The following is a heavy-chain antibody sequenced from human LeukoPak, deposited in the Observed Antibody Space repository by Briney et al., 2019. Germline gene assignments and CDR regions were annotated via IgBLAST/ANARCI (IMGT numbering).Heavy chain of an antibody. J-gene: IGHJ6*02. CDR3: ARVEDYDFWSGYGHYGMDV. V-gene: IGHV3-53*01. Sequence: PGGSLRLSCAASGFTVSSNYMSWVRQAPGKGLEWVSVIYSGGSTYYAGSVKGRFTISRDNSKNTLYLQVNSLRAEDTAVYYCARVEDYDFWSGYGHYGMDVWGQGTTVTVSS. CDR1: GFTVSSNY. CDR2: IYSGGST. D-gene: IGHD3-3*01.